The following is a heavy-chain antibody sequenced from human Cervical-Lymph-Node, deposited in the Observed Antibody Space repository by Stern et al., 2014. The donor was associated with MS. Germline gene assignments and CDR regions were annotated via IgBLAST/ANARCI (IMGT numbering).Heavy chain of an antibody. CDR2: IYTDGRT. J-gene: IGHJ3*01. CDR3: ARAIFGVNTAAMAPDAFDS. D-gene: IGHD3-3*01. Sequence: EVQLVESGGGLIQPGGSLRLSCAAPGFTVSKNYMSWVRQAPGKGLEWVSLIYTDGRTYSAGAVKGRFTISRASSKNMLFLHMSSLRAEDTAMYYCARAIFGVNTAAMAPDAFDSWGQGTMVTVSS. V-gene: IGHV3-53*01. CDR1: GFTVSKNY.